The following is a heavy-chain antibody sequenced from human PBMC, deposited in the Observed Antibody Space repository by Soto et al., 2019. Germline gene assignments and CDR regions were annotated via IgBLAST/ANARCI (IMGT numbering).Heavy chain of an antibody. D-gene: IGHD1-7*01. CDR1: GFTFSSYW. CDR3: ARDPFGTATY. J-gene: IGHJ4*02. V-gene: IGHV3-74*01. CDR2: INSDGSST. Sequence: PGGSLRLSCAASGFTFSSYWMHWVRQAPGKGLMWVSRINSDGSSTSYADSVKGRFTISRDNAKNTLYLQMNSLRVEDTAVYYCARDPFGTATYWGQGILVTVSS.